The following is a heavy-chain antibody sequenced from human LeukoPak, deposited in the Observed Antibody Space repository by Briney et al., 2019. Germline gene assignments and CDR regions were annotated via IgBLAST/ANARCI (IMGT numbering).Heavy chain of an antibody. CDR1: GFSFSDHY. J-gene: IGHJ4*02. Sequence: GGSLRLSCAASGFSFSDHYMDWVRQAPGKGLEWVGRIRNNANGYTTEYAASVKGRFTISRDDSRNTLYLQMNSLKTEDTAVYYCTTDLQDGYNLGWYFDYWGQGTLVTVSS. CDR3: TTDLQDGYNLGWYFDY. V-gene: IGHV3-72*01. D-gene: IGHD5-24*01. CDR2: IRNNANGYTT.